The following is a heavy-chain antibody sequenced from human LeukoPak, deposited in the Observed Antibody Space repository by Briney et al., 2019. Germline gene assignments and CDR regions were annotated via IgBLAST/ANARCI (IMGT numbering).Heavy chain of an antibody. CDR2: IYHSGST. Sequence: PSQTLSLTCAVSGGSISSGGYSWSWIRQPPGKGLEWIGYIYHSGSTYYNPSLKSRVTISVDRSKNQFSLKLSSVTAADTAVCYCASTSIAAAGTRPFDYWGQGTLVTVSS. J-gene: IGHJ4*02. V-gene: IGHV4-30-2*01. CDR3: ASTSIAAAGTRPFDY. CDR1: GGSISSGGYS. D-gene: IGHD6-13*01.